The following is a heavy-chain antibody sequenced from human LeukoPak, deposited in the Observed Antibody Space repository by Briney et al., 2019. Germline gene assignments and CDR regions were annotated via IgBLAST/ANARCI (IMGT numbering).Heavy chain of an antibody. J-gene: IGHJ5*02. V-gene: IGHV1-3*01. CDR2: INAGNGNT. D-gene: IGHD3-22*01. Sequence: ASVKVSCKASGYTFTSYAMHWVRQAPGQRLEWMGWINAGNGNTKYSQEFQGRVTITRDTSASTAYMELSSLRSEDTAVYYCARGTTMIVVVIPYDNWFDPWGQGTLVTVSS. CDR3: ARGTTMIVVVIPYDNWFDP. CDR1: GYTFTSYA.